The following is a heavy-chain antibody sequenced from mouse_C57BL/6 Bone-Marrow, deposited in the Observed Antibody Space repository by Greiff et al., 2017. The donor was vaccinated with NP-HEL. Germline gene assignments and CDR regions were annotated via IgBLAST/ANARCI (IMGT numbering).Heavy chain of an antibody. D-gene: IGHD2-3*01. CDR1: GFTFSSYG. CDR2: ISSGGSYT. CDR3: ARRGDGRGYAMDY. V-gene: IGHV5-6*01. Sequence: DVQLVESGGDLVKPGGSLKLSCAASGFTFSSYGMSWVRQTPDKRLEWVATISSGGSYTYYPDSVKGRFTISRDNAENTLYLQMSSLKSEDTAMYYCARRGDGRGYAMDYWGQGTSVTVSS. J-gene: IGHJ4*01.